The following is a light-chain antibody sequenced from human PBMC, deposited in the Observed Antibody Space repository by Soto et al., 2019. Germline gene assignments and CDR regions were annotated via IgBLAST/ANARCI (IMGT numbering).Light chain of an antibody. J-gene: IGKJ1*01. Sequence: ILLTQSPSTLASFPGDRATLSCTASQSINSNLAWYQQRPGQAPRLPIYGASTRATGIPARLSGSGSGTEFTLTISSLQSEDFAVYYCQQYNNWWTFGQGTKVDIK. CDR2: GAS. CDR3: QQYNNWWT. V-gene: IGKV3-15*01. CDR1: QSINSN.